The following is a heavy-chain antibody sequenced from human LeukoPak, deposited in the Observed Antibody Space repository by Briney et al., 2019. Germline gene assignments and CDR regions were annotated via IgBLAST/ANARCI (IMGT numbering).Heavy chain of an antibody. D-gene: IGHD3-3*01. CDR2: INPNSGGT. V-gene: IGHV1-2*02. J-gene: IGHJ4*02. CDR3: ARATIFGVVPTLPHFDY. CDR1: GYTFIGYY. Sequence: ASVTVSCEASGYTFIGYYMHWVRQARGQGLEWMGWINPNSGGTNYAQKFHGRVTMTRDTSTNTAYRELSRLRSDDTAVYYCARATIFGVVPTLPHFDYWGKGTLVTVSS.